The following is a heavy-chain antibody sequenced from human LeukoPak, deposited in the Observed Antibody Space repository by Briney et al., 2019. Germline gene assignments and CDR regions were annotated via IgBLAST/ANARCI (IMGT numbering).Heavy chain of an antibody. Sequence: APVKVSCKASGYTFTGYYMHWVRQAPGQGLEWMGWISAYNGNTNYAQKLQGRVTMTTDTSTSTAYMELRSLRSDDTAVYYCARVPNIYSGYDHPDDYWGQGTLVTVSS. V-gene: IGHV1-18*04. CDR1: GYTFTGYY. CDR3: ARVPNIYSGYDHPDDY. CDR2: ISAYNGNT. J-gene: IGHJ4*02. D-gene: IGHD5-12*01.